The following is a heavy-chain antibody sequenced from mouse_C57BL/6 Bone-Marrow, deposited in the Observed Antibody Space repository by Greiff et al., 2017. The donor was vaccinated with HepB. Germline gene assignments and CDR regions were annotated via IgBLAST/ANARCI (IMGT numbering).Heavy chain of an antibody. D-gene: IGHD1-1*01. CDR2: IDPSDSYT. Sequence: QVQLQQSGAELVMPGASVKLSCKASGYTFTSYWMHWVKQRPGQGLEWIGEIDPSDSYTNYNQKFKGKSTLTVDKSSSTAYMQLSSLTSEDSAVYYCARYYYGFLAYWGQGTLVTVSA. CDR1: GYTFTSYW. CDR3: ARYYYGFLAY. V-gene: IGHV1-69*01. J-gene: IGHJ3*01.